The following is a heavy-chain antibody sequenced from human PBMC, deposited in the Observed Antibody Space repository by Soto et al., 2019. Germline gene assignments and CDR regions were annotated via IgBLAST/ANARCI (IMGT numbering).Heavy chain of an antibody. Sequence: QVQLVQSGAEVKKPGSSVKVSCKASADTFSSSAFSWVRQAPGQGLEWMGGIIPFFHAANYAQRFQGRVTITADESTRTVYMELSSLISEDTALYYCVRDLISNYHYYGMDVWGQGTTVTVSS. J-gene: IGHJ6*02. CDR2: IIPFFHAA. CDR1: ADTFSSSA. CDR3: VRDLISNYHYYGMDV. V-gene: IGHV1-69*01.